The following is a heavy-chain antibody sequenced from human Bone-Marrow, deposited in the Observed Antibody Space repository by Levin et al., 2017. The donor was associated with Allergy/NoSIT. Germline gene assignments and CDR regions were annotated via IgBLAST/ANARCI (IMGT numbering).Heavy chain of an antibody. V-gene: IGHV4-59*01. CDR2: IYYSGST. CDR3: ARDGDFWSGYYWAGGGYGMDV. Sequence: SQTLSLTCTVSGGSISSYYWSWIRQPPGKGLEWIGYIYYSGSTNYNPSLKSRVTISVDTSKNQFSLKLSSVTAADTAVYYCARDGDFWSGYYWAGGGYGMDVWGQGTTVTVSS. D-gene: IGHD3-3*01. CDR1: GGSISSYY. J-gene: IGHJ6*02.